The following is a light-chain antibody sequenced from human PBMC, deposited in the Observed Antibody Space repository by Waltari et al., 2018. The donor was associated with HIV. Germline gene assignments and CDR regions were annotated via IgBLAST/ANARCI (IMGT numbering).Light chain of an antibody. CDR2: GVS. Sequence: DIQMTQSPSSLSATVGGRVTISCRASHAIKNYLAWFHQTPGEAPVSLIYGVSSLQGGVPLRFRGSGSGTQFTLTIDGLQAADSGLYFCQQYAQYPLTFGGGTKVEIK. V-gene: IGKV1-16*01. J-gene: IGKJ4*01. CDR3: QQYAQYPLT. CDR1: HAIKNY.